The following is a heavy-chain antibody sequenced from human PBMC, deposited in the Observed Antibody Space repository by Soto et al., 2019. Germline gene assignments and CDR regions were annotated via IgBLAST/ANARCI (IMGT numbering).Heavy chain of an antibody. D-gene: IGHD6-13*01. CDR2: IYYSGST. CDR1: GGSLISYY. Sequence: SVTMCLTCTVSGGSLISYYWSWIRQTPGKGLEWIGYIYYSGSTNYNPSLKSRVTISVDTSKNQFSLKLSSVTAADTAVYYCARQGIASQWGYYYMDVWGKGTTVTVSS. V-gene: IGHV4-59*08. CDR3: ARQGIASQWGYYYMDV. J-gene: IGHJ6*03.